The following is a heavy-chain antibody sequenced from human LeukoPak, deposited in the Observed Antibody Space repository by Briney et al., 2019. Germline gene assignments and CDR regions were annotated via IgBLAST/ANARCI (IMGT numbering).Heavy chain of an antibody. CDR1: GGSISSNSYY. Sequence: PSETLSLTCSVSGGSISSNSYYWGWIRQPPGKGLEWIGSIYNRGSTYYNPSLESRVTVSVDRTKNQFSLKLTSVTASDTAVYYCARHVASYDFDFWGQGTLVTVSS. J-gene: IGHJ4*02. D-gene: IGHD2-21*01. CDR3: ARHVASYDFDF. CDR2: IYNRGST. V-gene: IGHV4-39*01.